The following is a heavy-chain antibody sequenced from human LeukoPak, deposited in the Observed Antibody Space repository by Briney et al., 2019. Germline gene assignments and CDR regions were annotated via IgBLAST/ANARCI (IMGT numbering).Heavy chain of an antibody. J-gene: IGHJ4*02. CDR2: ISSSSSTI. Sequence: PGGSLRLSCAASGFTFSSYSMNWVRQAPGKGLEWVSYISSSSSTIYYADSVKGRFTISRDNAKNSLYLQMNSLRAEDTAVYYCARIDSSVYYGLFFFDSWGQGAPVTVSS. CDR3: ARIDSSVYYGLFFFDS. CDR1: GFTFSSYS. D-gene: IGHD3-22*01. V-gene: IGHV3-48*04.